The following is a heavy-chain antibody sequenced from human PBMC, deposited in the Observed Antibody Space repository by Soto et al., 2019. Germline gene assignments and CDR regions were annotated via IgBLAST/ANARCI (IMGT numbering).Heavy chain of an antibody. CDR3: ARESEDLTSNFDY. J-gene: IGHJ4*02. V-gene: IGHV3-21*06. CDR2: ISSTTNYI. CDR1: GVTFTRYR. Sequence: AGSMRLSCAASGVTFTRYRMNWVRQAPGKGLEWVSSISSTTNYIYYGDSMKGRFTISRDNAKNSLYLEMNSLRAEDTAVYYCARESEDLTSNFDYWGQGTLVTVSS.